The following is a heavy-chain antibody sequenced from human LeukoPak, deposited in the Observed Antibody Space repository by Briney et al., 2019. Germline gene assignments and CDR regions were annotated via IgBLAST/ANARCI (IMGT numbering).Heavy chain of an antibody. J-gene: IGHJ6*03. CDR3: AKAGNYYDSSGYLQSQPYYYMDV. D-gene: IGHD3-22*01. CDR1: GFTFSSYA. Sequence: PGGSLRLSCAASGFTFSSYAMSWVRQAPGKGLEWVSAINGSGGTTYYADSVKGRFTISRDNSKNTLYLQMNSLRAEDTAVYYCAKAGNYYDSSGYLQSQPYYYMDVRGKGTTVTVSS. V-gene: IGHV3-23*01. CDR2: INGSGGTT.